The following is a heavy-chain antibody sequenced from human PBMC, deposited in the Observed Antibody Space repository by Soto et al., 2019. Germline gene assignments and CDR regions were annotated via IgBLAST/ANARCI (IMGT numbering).Heavy chain of an antibody. Sequence: EVQLLESGGDLIQPGGSLRLSCAASGFTFSSYAMSWVRQAPGKGLGWGSAISSSAGSTFYADSVKGRFTISRDNSRNILYLQMNSLRAEDTAIYYCAKYQPMTQPRPYFDYWGQGTLVTVSS. CDR1: GFTFSSYA. CDR2: ISSSAGST. J-gene: IGHJ4*02. V-gene: IGHV3-23*01. D-gene: IGHD3-22*01. CDR3: AKYQPMTQPRPYFDY.